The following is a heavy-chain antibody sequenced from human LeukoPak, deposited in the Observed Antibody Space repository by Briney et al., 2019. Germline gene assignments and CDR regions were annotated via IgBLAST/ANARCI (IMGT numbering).Heavy chain of an antibody. D-gene: IGHD2/OR15-2a*01. Sequence: SETLSLTCTVSGGSISSYYWSWIRQPPGKGLEWIGYIYYSGSTNYNPSLKSRVTISLETSKNELSLKLNSVTAADTAVYYSARDRGVSYYFDYWGQGTLVTVSS. V-gene: IGHV4-59*01. CDR1: GGSISSYY. CDR3: ARDRGVSYYFDY. J-gene: IGHJ4*02. CDR2: IYYSGST.